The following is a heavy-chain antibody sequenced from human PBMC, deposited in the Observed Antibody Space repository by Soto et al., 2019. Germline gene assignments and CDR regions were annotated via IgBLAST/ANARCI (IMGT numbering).Heavy chain of an antibody. CDR1: GFTFNNYA. CDR2: ISGNAGST. D-gene: IGHD6-19*01. Sequence: PGGSLRVSFAASGFTFNNYAMNWVRQIPGKGLEWVSSISGNAGSTWYADSVKGRLTISRDNSQGTVSLQMSSLRADDTAIYYCAKGIHVMMVPGTAYFDSWGRGTLVTVSS. J-gene: IGHJ4*02. V-gene: IGHV3-23*01. CDR3: AKGIHVMMVPGTAYFDS.